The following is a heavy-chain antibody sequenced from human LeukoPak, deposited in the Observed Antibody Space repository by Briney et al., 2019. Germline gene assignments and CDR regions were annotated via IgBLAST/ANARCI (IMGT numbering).Heavy chain of an antibody. CDR2: ISAYNGNT. D-gene: IGHD5-18*01. Sequence: ASVKVSCKASGGTFSSYAISWVRQAPGQGLEWMGWISAYNGNTNYAQKLQGRVTMTTDTSTSTAYMELRSLRSDDTAVYYCAREGIQLWLLPFDYWGQGTLVTVSS. CDR3: AREGIQLWLLPFDY. CDR1: GGTFSSYA. J-gene: IGHJ4*02. V-gene: IGHV1-18*01.